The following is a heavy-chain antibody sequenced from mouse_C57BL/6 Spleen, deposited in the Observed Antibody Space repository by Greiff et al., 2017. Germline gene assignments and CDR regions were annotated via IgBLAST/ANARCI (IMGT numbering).Heavy chain of an antibody. V-gene: IGHV1-69*01. CDR1: GYTFTSYW. CDR3: ERRHDYDEYFDV. CDR2: IDPSDSYT. D-gene: IGHD2-4*01. J-gene: IGHJ1*03. Sequence: QVQLQQPGAELVMPGASVKLSCKASGYTFTSYWMHWVKQRPGQGLEWIGEIDPSDSYTNYNQKFKGNSTLTVDKSSSTAYLQLSSLTSEDSAVYDGERRHDYDEYFDVWGTGTTVTVSS.